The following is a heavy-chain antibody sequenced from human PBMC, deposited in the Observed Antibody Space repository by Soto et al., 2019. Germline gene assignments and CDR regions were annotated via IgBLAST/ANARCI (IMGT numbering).Heavy chain of an antibody. V-gene: IGHV3-7*03. Sequence: EEQLVESGGGLVQPGGSLRLSCEAFGFTFKIYWMNWVRQAPGKGLEWVANIKQDGSEKYYADSVRGRFTISRDNAKNSLVLQMNSLRAEDTAVYYCARDEGYCSGGSCGFDHWGQGTLVTVSS. CDR1: GFTFKIYW. CDR2: IKQDGSEK. D-gene: IGHD2-15*01. CDR3: ARDEGYCSGGSCGFDH. J-gene: IGHJ4*02.